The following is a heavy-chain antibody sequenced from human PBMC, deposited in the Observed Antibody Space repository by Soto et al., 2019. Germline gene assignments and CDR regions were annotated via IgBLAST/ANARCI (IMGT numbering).Heavy chain of an antibody. CDR3: ARPIGLIAAAGTSNWFDP. V-gene: IGHV4-39*01. CDR2: IYYSGST. D-gene: IGHD6-13*01. CDR1: GGSISSSSYY. Sequence: SETLSLTCTVSGGSISSSSYYWGWIRQPPGKGLEWIGSIYYSGSTYYNPSLKSRVTISVDTSKNQFSLKLSSVTAADTAVYYCARPIGLIAAAGTSNWFDPWGQGTLVTVSS. J-gene: IGHJ5*02.